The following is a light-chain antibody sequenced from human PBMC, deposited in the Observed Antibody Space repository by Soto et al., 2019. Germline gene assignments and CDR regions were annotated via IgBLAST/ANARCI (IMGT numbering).Light chain of an antibody. J-gene: IGKJ4*01. CDR1: QSISDW. V-gene: IGKV1-5*03. CDR3: QQFKSYSELT. Sequence: DIQMTQSPSTLSASVGDRVTITCRASQSISDWLAWYQQKPGKAPKLLVYKASTLESGVPSRFSGSGSGTEFTLTISSLQPDDFAIYYCQQFKSYSELTFGGGTKVEIK. CDR2: KAS.